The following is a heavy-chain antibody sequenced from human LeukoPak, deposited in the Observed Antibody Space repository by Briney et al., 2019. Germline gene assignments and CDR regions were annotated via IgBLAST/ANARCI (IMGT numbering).Heavy chain of an antibody. CDR2: LYSDGNT. CDR3: ARGVEPLAANTLAY. Sequence: GGSLRLSCAASGFTVIADDMTWVRQAPGKGLEWVSVLYSDGNTKYADSVQGRFTISRDNSKNTLYLEMNSLSPDDTAVYYCARGVEPLAANTLAYWGQGTLVTVSS. V-gene: IGHV3-53*01. CDR1: GFTVIADD. J-gene: IGHJ4*02. D-gene: IGHD1-14*01.